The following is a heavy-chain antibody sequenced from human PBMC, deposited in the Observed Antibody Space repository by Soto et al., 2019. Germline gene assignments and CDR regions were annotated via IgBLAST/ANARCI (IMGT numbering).Heavy chain of an antibody. J-gene: IGHJ5*02. Sequence: QVQLVQSGAEVKKPGSSVKVSCKASGGTFSSYTISWVRQAPGQGLEWMGRIIPILGIANYAQKFQGRVTITADKSTSTAYMELSSLSSEDTAVYYCARDPPYYGSGSYRWFDPWGQGTLVTVSS. CDR2: IIPILGIA. V-gene: IGHV1-69*08. CDR1: GGTFSSYT. D-gene: IGHD3-10*01. CDR3: ARDPPYYGSGSYRWFDP.